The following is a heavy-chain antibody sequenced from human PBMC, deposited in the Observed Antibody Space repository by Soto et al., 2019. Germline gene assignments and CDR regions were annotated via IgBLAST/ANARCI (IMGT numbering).Heavy chain of an antibody. J-gene: IGHJ6*03. CDR1: GGSFSGYY. CDR3: ARKYYYYYYMDV. V-gene: IGHV4-34*01. CDR2: INHSGST. Sequence: SETLSLTCAVYGGSFSGYYWSWIRQPPGKGLEWIGEINHSGSTNYNPSLKSRVTISVDTSKNQFSLKLSSVTAADTAVYYCARKYYYYYYMDVWGKGTTVTVSS.